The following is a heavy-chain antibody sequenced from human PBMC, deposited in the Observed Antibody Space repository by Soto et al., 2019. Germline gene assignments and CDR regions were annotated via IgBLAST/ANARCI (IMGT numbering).Heavy chain of an antibody. CDR2: ISANGAFV. CDR3: TRDIFRTMTTVDY. J-gene: IGHJ4*02. V-gene: IGHV3-9*01. CDR1: GFSFEDHA. D-gene: IGHD2-21*01. Sequence: EVQLVESGGGLVEPGRSLRVSCAASGFSFEDHAMNWVRLVPGKGLEWVSGISANGAFVGYANSVKGRFTISRDNAKNSLFLQMSSLRRDDTAVYYCTRDIFRTMTTVDYWGQGTLVTVSS.